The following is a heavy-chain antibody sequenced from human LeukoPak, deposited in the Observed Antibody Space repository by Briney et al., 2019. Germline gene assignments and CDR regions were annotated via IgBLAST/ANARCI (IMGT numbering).Heavy chain of an antibody. V-gene: IGHV3-21*01. J-gene: IGHJ4*02. CDR1: GFTFSSYA. D-gene: IGHD3-16*01. CDR3: ARDRSTNSYAEYFFDY. CDR2: ISTSSSYI. Sequence: PGGSLRLSRAASGFTFSSYAMSWVRQAPGKGLEWVSSISTSSSYIYYADSVKGRFTISRDNAKNLLYLQMNSLRAEDTVVYHCARDRSTNSYAEYFFDYWGQGTLVTVSS.